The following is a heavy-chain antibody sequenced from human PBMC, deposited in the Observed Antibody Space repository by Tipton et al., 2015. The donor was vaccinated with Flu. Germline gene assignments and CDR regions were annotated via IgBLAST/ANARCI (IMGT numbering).Heavy chain of an antibody. Sequence: GSLRLSCAASGFPFSEFWMHWVRQAPGKGLEWVAHINQDGSEESYVESVKGRFTISRDNARNSLYLQMNSLRAEDTAVYYCVKTPYSSSSNWGQGTLVTVSS. CDR1: GFPFSEFW. D-gene: IGHD6-19*01. J-gene: IGHJ4*02. V-gene: IGHV3-7*01. CDR3: VKTPYSSSSN. CDR2: INQDGSEE.